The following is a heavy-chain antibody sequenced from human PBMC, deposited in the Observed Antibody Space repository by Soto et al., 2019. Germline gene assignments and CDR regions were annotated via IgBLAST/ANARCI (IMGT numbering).Heavy chain of an antibody. V-gene: IGHV1-69*01. D-gene: IGHD2-2*01. CDR1: GGTFSSYA. J-gene: IGHJ6*02. CDR3: ARSQGSSTSLDIYYYSYYGMDV. CDR2: ITPISETT. Sequence: QVQLVQSGAEVKKPGSSVKVSCKASGGTFSSYAISWVRQAPGQGLEWMGGITPISETTNYAQKFQGRVTITADESKSTAYMELSSLRSEDTAVYYCARSQGSSTSLDIYYYSYYGMDVWGQGTTVTVSS.